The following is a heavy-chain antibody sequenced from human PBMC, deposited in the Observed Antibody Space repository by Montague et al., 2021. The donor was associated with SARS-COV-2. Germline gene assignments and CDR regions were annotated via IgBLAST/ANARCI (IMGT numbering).Heavy chain of an antibody. D-gene: IGHD3-10*01. CDR3: ARVEGASLLWFGELLYLGGMDV. V-gene: IGHV3-21*01. J-gene: IGHJ6*02. Sequence: SLKLSCSASGFTFSSYSMNWVRQAPGKGLEWVSSISSSSSYIYYXDSVKGRFTISRGNAKNSLYLQMNSLRAEDTAVYYCARVEGASLLWFGELLYLGGMDVWGQGTTVTVSS. CDR2: ISSSSSYI. CDR1: GFTFSSYS.